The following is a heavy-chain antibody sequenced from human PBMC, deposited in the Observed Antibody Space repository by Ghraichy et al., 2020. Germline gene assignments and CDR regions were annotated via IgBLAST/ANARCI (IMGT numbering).Heavy chain of an antibody. CDR3: ARGGRGTFDY. Sequence: GESLNISCAASGFTFSSYSMNWVRQAPGKGLEWVSYISSSSSTIYYADSVKGRFTISRDNAKNSLYLQMNSLRDEDTAVYYCARGGRGTFDYWGQGTLVTVSS. CDR2: ISSSSSTI. CDR1: GFTFSSYS. J-gene: IGHJ4*02. V-gene: IGHV3-48*02.